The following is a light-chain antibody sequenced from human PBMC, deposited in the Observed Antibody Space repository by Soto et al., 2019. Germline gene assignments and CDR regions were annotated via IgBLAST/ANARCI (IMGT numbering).Light chain of an antibody. CDR2: AAS. J-gene: IGKJ1*01. CDR3: LQHNTWPRT. CDR1: QSISNY. V-gene: IGKV3-11*01. Sequence: TVWTRSQATLSLSPGSMSTLSCSASQSISNYLAWYQQKPGQAPRLLIYAASSRPTGIPARFSGSGSGTEFTLTISSLQPEDFAVYYCLQHNTWPRTFGQGTKVDI.